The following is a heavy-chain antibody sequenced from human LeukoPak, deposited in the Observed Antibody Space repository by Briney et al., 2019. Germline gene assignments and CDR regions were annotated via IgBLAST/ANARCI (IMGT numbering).Heavy chain of an antibody. CDR3: ARDRSGYSFDY. CDR2: IYYSGST. V-gene: IGHV4-31*03. CDR1: GGPISSAGYS. D-gene: IGHD3-22*01. Sequence: SETLSLTCTVSGGPISSAGYSWSWIRQHPGTGLEWIGYIYYSGSTYYNPSLESRLTISIDTSKNQFSLRLSSVTAADTAVYYCARDRSGYSFDYWGPGTLVTVSS. J-gene: IGHJ4*02.